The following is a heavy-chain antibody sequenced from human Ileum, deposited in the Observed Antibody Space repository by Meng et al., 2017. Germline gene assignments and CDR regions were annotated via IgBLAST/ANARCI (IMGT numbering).Heavy chain of an antibody. Sequence: GPGLVYITGTLALTSFVAGYTMSSSYWWNWARHPPGKGLEWIGEIFHTGSTNYNPSLKSRVTISADKSKNQFSLNLSSVTAADTAVYYCATNKNKKIDYWGQGTLVTVSS. CDR3: ATNKNKKIDY. CDR2: IFHTGST. CDR1: GYTMSSSYW. V-gene: IGHV4-4*02. D-gene: IGHD2/OR15-2a*01. J-gene: IGHJ4*02.